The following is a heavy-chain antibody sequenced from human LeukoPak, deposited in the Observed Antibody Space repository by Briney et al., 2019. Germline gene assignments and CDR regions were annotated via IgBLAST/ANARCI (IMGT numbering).Heavy chain of an antibody. V-gene: IGHV4-34*01. J-gene: IGHJ4*02. Sequence: TSETLSLTCAVYGGSFSGYYWSWIRQPPGKGLEWIGEINHSGSTNYNPSLKSRVTISVDTSKNQFSLKLSSVTAADTAVYYCARSRRVVVPAARGTFGYWGQGTLVTVSS. CDR3: ARSRRVVVPAARGTFGY. D-gene: IGHD2-2*01. CDR1: GGSFSGYY. CDR2: INHSGST.